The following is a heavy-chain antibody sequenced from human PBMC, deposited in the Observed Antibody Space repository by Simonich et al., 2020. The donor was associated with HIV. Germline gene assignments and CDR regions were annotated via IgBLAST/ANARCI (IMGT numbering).Heavy chain of an antibody. CDR3: ARDLRDFWNNFSSDY. CDR1: GYTFTDYY. CDR2: HNPNRWGT. J-gene: IGHJ4*02. V-gene: IGHV1-2*06. D-gene: IGHD3-3*01. Sequence: QVQLVQSGAELKKPGASVKVSCKASGYTFTDYYIHWVRQAPGQGLEWMVQHNPNRWGTNYEQKFQGRVTMTRDTSISTAFMELSSLGSDDTALYYCARDLRDFWNNFSSDYWGQGTLVTVSS.